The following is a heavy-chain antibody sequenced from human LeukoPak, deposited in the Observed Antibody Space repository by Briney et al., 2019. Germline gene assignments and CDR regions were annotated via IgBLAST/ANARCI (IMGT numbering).Heavy chain of an antibody. CDR3: ARVGVAAAGTYYFDY. Sequence: ASVKVSCKASGGTFSSYAISWVRQAPGQGLEWMGGIIPIFGTANYAQKFQGRVTITADESTSTAYMELSSLRSEDTAVYYCARVGVAAAGTYYFDYWGQGTLVTVSS. CDR1: GGTFSSYA. J-gene: IGHJ4*02. D-gene: IGHD6-13*01. V-gene: IGHV1-69*13. CDR2: IIPIFGTA.